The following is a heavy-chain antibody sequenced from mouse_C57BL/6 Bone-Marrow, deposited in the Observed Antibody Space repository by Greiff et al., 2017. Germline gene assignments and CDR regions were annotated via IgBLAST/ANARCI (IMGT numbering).Heavy chain of an antibody. CDR1: GFTFSSYA. CDR3: TRDPGIYYGELGGFAY. CDR2: ISSGGDYI. Sequence: EVQRVESGEGLVKPGGSLKLSCAASGFTFSSYAMSWVRQTPEKRLEWVAYISSGGDYIYYADTVKGRFTISRDNARNTLYLQMSSLKSEDTAMYYCTRDPGIYYGELGGFAYWGQGTLVTVSA. V-gene: IGHV5-9-1*02. J-gene: IGHJ3*01. D-gene: IGHD2-1*01.